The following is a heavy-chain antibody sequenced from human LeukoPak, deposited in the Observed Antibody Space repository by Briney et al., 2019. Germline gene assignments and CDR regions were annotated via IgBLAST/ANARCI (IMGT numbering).Heavy chain of an antibody. J-gene: IGHJ4*02. CDR3: ARDIVIPGVSRFDY. Sequence: PGGSLRLSCAASGFTFSNYDMNWVRQAPGKGLEWVANIKQDGSEKYYVDSVKGRFTISRDNAKNSLYLQMNSLRAEDTAVYYCARDIVIPGVSRFDYWGQGTLVTVSS. CDR2: IKQDGSEK. D-gene: IGHD3-16*02. V-gene: IGHV3-7*01. CDR1: GFTFSNYD.